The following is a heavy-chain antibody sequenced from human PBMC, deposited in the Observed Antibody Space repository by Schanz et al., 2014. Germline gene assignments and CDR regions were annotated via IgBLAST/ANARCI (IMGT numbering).Heavy chain of an antibody. CDR3: AKSLESGPGGRCSRGYFDY. Sequence: EVQLLESGGGLVQPGGSLRLSCAASGFTFSSYAMSWVRQAPGKGLEWVSAISGSGGSTYYADSVKGRFTISRDNSKNTLYLQMNSLRAEDTAVYYCAKSLESGPGGRCSRGYFDYWGQGTLVTVSS. CDR2: ISGSGGST. J-gene: IGHJ4*02. CDR1: GFTFSSYA. D-gene: IGHD2-15*01. V-gene: IGHV3-23*01.